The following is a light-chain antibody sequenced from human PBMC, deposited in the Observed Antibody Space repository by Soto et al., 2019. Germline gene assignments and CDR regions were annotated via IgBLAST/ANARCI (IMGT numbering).Light chain of an antibody. J-gene: IGLJ2*01. Sequence: QSALTQPASVSGSPGQSITISCTGTSSDVGGYNYVSWYQHHPGKAPELMIYGVSNRPSGVSNRFSGSKSGNTASLTISGLQAEDEADYYCSSYTGNSTLLFGGGTKLTVL. V-gene: IGLV2-14*03. CDR1: SSDVGGYNY. CDR2: GVS. CDR3: SSYTGNSTLL.